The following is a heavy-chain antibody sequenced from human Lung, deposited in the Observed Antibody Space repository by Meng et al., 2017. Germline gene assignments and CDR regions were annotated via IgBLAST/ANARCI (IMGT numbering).Heavy chain of an antibody. CDR3: ARGDTSMLDY. V-gene: IGHV3-11*01. D-gene: IGHD5-18*01. CDR2: TSGSTR. Sequence: QVQLVESGRGLVKPGGSLRLSCAASGFTFSDYYMYWIRQAPGRVLEFISTSGSTRYYADSVKGRFTISRDNAKNLLYLQINSLRAEDTAVYYCARGDTSMLDYWGQGTLVTVSS. J-gene: IGHJ4*02. CDR1: GFTFSDYY.